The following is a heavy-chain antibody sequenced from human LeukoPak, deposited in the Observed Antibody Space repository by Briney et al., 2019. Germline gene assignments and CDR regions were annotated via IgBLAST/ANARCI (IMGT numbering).Heavy chain of an antibody. V-gene: IGHV7-4-1*02. CDR1: GYTFTDYP. D-gene: IGHD1-20*01. Sequence: GASVKVSCKASGYTFTDYPMNWVRQAPGQGLEWMGWINTDTGNPTYAQGFTGHYVFSLGTSVSTAYLQIISLKAEDTAVYYCARAGLTGSKVAFDVWGQGTMVTVSS. CDR3: ARAGLTGSKVAFDV. CDR2: INTDTGNP. J-gene: IGHJ3*01.